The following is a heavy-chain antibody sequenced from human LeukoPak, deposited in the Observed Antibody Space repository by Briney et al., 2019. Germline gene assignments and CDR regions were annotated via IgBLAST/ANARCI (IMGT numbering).Heavy chain of an antibody. D-gene: IGHD6-13*01. CDR3: AREAAAGIYYYYYMDV. Sequence: GGSLRLSCAASGFTFSSYAMHWVRQAPGKGLEWVAVISYDGSNKYYADSVKGRFTISRDNSKNTLYLQMNSLRAEDTAVYYCAREAAAGIYYYYYMDVWGKGTTVTVSS. CDR2: ISYDGSNK. J-gene: IGHJ6*03. CDR1: GFTFSSYA. V-gene: IGHV3-30*04.